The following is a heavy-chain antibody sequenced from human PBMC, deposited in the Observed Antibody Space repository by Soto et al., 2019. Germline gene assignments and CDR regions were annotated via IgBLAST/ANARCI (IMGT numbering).Heavy chain of an antibody. Sequence: VASVKVSCKASGGTFSSYAISWVRQAPGQGLEWMGGIIPIFGTANYAQKFQGRVTITADESTSTAYMELSSLRSEDTAVYYCARGGYCSGGSCYGYFDYWGQGTLVTVSS. J-gene: IGHJ4*02. CDR2: IIPIFGTA. V-gene: IGHV1-69*13. D-gene: IGHD2-15*01. CDR1: GGTFSSYA. CDR3: ARGGYCSGGSCYGYFDY.